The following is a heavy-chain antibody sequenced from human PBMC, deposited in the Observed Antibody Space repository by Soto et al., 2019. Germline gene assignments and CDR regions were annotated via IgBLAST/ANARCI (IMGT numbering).Heavy chain of an antibody. J-gene: IGHJ4*02. Sequence: SETLSLTCAVYGGSFIGYYWSWIRQPPGKGLEWIGETNHSGSTNYNPSLKSRVTISVDTSKNQFSLKLSSVTAADTAVYYCARVYDFWSGPLDYWGKGTLVTLSS. V-gene: IGHV4-34*01. CDR3: ARVYDFWSGPLDY. CDR2: TNHSGST. D-gene: IGHD3-3*01. CDR1: GGSFIGYY.